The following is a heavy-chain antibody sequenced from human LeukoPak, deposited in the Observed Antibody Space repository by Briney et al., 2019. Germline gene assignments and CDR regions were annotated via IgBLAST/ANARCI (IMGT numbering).Heavy chain of an antibody. J-gene: IGHJ4*02. V-gene: IGHV1-2*02. CDR3: ARDDYDNGAYDY. CDR2: INPNSGGT. Sequence: ASVKVSCKASGYTFTGYYMHWVRQAPGQGLEWMGWINPNSGGTSYAQKFQGRVTMTRDTSINTAYMELSGLRSDDTAMYYCARDDYDNGAYDYWGQGTLVIVSS. D-gene: IGHD3-22*01. CDR1: GYTFTGYY.